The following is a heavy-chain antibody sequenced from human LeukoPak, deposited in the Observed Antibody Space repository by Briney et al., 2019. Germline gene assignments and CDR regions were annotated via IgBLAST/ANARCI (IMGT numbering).Heavy chain of an antibody. CDR1: GFTFSSYE. V-gene: IGHV3-48*03. Sequence: PGGSLRLSCAASGFTFSSYEMNWVRQAPGKGLEWVSYISSSGSTIYYADSVKGRFTISRDNAKNSLYLQVNSLRAEDTAVYYCARVQYCSSTSCYRGGDYYYYMDVWGKGTTVTVSS. CDR3: ARVQYCSSTSCYRGGDYYYYMDV. CDR2: ISSSGSTI. J-gene: IGHJ6*03. D-gene: IGHD2-2*01.